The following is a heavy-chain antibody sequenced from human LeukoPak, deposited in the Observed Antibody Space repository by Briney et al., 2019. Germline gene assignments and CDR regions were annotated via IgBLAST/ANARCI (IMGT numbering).Heavy chain of an antibody. CDR2: INHSGST. CDR1: GGSFSGYY. Sequence: SETLSLTCAVYGGSFSGYYWSWIRQPPGKGLEWIGEINHSGSTNYNPSLKSRVTISVDTSKNQFSLKLSSVTAADTAVYYCARFANRNYYGSGSYYNYWGQGTLVTVSS. V-gene: IGHV4-34*01. J-gene: IGHJ4*02. D-gene: IGHD3-10*01. CDR3: ARFANRNYYGSGSYYNY.